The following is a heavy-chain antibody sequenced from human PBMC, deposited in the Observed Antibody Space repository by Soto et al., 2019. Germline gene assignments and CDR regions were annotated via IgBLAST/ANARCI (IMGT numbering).Heavy chain of an antibody. CDR1: GGPVRDAYSY. J-gene: IGHJ3*02. V-gene: IGHV4-30-4*01. CDR3: ARELEGGVFDI. Sequence: SETLSLTCTVSGGPVRDAYSYWTWIRQPPGKGLEWMGYLSYTGSTYYNPSLRNRASISVDESSNHLSLRLSSVTAADTAVYYCARELEGGVFDIWGRGTLVTVSS. D-gene: IGHD2-8*02. CDR2: LSYTGST.